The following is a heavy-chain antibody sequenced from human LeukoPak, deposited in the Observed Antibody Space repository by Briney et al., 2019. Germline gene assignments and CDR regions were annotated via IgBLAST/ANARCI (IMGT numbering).Heavy chain of an antibody. CDR2: IYYSGCT. D-gene: IGHD3-16*01. Sequence: SGTLSLTCAVSGYSISSSNWWGWVRQPPGEGLEWIAYIYYSGCTYYNPSLKSRVTMSVDTSKNQFSLKLSSVTAVDTAVYYCARSLRGYYFDYWGQGILVTVSS. CDR1: GYSISSSNW. CDR3: ARSLRGYYFDY. V-gene: IGHV4-28*01. J-gene: IGHJ4*02.